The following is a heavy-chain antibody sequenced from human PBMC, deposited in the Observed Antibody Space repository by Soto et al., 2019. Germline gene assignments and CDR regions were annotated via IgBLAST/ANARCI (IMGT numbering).Heavy chain of an antibody. J-gene: IGHJ6*02. CDR1: GYTFTSYW. V-gene: IGHV5-51*01. D-gene: IGHD2-2*01. CDR2: IYPGDSDT. Sequence: PGESLKISCKASGYTFTSYWIGWVRQKPGKGLEWMGIIYPGDSDTRYSPSFQGQVTISADKSISTAYLQWSSLKASDSAMYYCARRGQLLSSYYYYGMDVWGQGTTVTVSS. CDR3: ARRGQLLSSYYYYGMDV.